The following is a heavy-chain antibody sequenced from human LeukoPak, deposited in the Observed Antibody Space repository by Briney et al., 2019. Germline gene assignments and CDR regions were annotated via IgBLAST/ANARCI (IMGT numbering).Heavy chain of an antibody. J-gene: IGHJ4*02. CDR3: AKNRLITRTGPDY. CDR2: ISGSGGST. V-gene: IGHV3-23*01. D-gene: IGHD1-7*01. CDR1: GFTFSSYA. Sequence: GGSLRLSCAASGFTFSSYAMSWVRQAPGKGLEWVSAISGSGGSTYYADSVKGRFTISRDNSKNTLYLQMNSLRAEDTTVYYCAKNRLITRTGPDYWGQGTLVTVSS.